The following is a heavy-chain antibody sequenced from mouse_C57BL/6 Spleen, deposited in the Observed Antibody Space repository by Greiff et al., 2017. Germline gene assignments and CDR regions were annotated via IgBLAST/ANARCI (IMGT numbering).Heavy chain of an antibody. J-gene: IGHJ4*01. CDR2: IYPGDGDT. CDR1: GYAFSSSW. CDR3: ARKDGYYAMDY. V-gene: IGHV1-82*01. Sequence: VMLVESGPELVKPGASVKISCKASGYAFSSSWMNWVKQRPGKGLEWIGRIYPGDGDTNYNGKFKGKATLTADKSSSTAYMQLSSLTSEDSAVYFCARKDGYYAMDYWGQGTSVTVSS. D-gene: IGHD2-3*01.